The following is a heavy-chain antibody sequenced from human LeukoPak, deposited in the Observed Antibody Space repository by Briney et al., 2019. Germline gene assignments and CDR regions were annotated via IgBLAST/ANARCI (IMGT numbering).Heavy chain of an antibody. Sequence: PGGSLRLSCAASGFTFSTFAMVWVRQAPGKGLEWVSLVSFDGTNKFYADSVKGRFTISRANSKNTLYLQMSSLRAEDTAVYYCARDRGVYDIAGYYSWGQGTLVTVSS. CDR2: VSFDGTNK. CDR3: ARDRGVYDIAGYYS. CDR1: GFTFSTFA. J-gene: IGHJ4*02. D-gene: IGHD3-22*01. V-gene: IGHV3-30*15.